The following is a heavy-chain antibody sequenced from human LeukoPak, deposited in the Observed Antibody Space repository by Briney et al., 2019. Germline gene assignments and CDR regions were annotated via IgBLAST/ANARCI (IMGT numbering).Heavy chain of an antibody. CDR1: GFTFSSYS. V-gene: IGHV3-74*01. D-gene: IGHD5-18*01. CDR2: INSEGSST. Sequence: HPGGSLRLSCAASGFTFSSYSMNWVRQAPGKGMVWVSRINSEGSSTSYADSVKGRFTISRDNAKNTLYLQMNSLRAEDTAVYYCARASQLWYDAPFDYWGQGTLVTVSS. CDR3: ARASQLWYDAPFDY. J-gene: IGHJ4*02.